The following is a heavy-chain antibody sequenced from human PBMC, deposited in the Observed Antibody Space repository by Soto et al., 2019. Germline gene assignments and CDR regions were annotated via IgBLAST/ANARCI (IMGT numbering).Heavy chain of an antibody. J-gene: IGHJ5*02. CDR3: ARSSTGYRFDP. CDR1: GASIRNYY. CDR2: IYYSGST. V-gene: IGHV4-59*01. Sequence: KASETLSLTCSVSGASIRNYYWHWVRQLPGKGLEWIGYIYYSGSTNYNPSLKSRVTISKDTSKIQFSLKLSSVTAADTAVYYCARSSTGYRFDPWGQGTLVTVSS. D-gene: IGHD6-25*01.